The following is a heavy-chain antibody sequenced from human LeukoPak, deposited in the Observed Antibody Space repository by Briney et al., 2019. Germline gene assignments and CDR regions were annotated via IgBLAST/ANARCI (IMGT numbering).Heavy chain of an antibody. Sequence: QTGGSLRLSCAASGFTFSSYAMSWVRQAPGKGLEWVSAISGSGGSTYYADSVKGRFTISRDNSKNTLYLQMNSLRAEDTAVYYCAKDLGISKQWLVTRLPDAFDIWGQGTMVTVSS. V-gene: IGHV3-23*01. J-gene: IGHJ3*02. CDR1: GFTFSSYA. CDR2: ISGSGGST. CDR3: AKDLGISKQWLVTRLPDAFDI. D-gene: IGHD6-19*01.